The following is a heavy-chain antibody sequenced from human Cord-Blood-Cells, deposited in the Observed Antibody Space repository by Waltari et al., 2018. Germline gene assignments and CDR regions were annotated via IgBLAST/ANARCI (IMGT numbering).Heavy chain of an antibody. CDR1: GFTFDDYA. CDR2: ISWKSGSI. CDR3: AKDKSGRYYWYFDL. Sequence: EVQLVESGGGLVQPGRSLRLSCAASGFTFDDYAMHWVRQAPGKGMEWVSGISWKSGSIGYADSVKGRFTISRDNAKNSLYLQMNSLRAEDTALYYCAKDKSGRYYWYFDLWGRGTLVTVSS. D-gene: IGHD1-26*01. J-gene: IGHJ2*01. V-gene: IGHV3-9*01.